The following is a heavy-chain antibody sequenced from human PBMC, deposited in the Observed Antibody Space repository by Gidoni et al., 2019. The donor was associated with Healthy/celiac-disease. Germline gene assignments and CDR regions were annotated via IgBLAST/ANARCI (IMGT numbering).Heavy chain of an antibody. CDR2: IYTSGST. J-gene: IGHJ4*02. V-gene: IGHV4-61*02. CDR1: GGSISSGSYY. Sequence: QVQLQESGPGLVKPSQTLSLTRTVSGGSISSGSYYWSWIRQPAGKGLEWIGRIYTSGSTNYNPSLKSRVTISVDTSKNQFSLKLSSVTAADTAVYYCARDRVDYDSSGRKTWYFDYWGQGTLVTVSS. D-gene: IGHD3-22*01. CDR3: ARDRVDYDSSGRKTWYFDY.